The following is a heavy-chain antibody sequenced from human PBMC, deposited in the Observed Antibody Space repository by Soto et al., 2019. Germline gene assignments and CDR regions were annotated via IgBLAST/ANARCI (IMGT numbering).Heavy chain of an antibody. Sequence: EVQLVEAGGGLVQPGGSLRLSCAASGFTFSDYWMSWVRQAPGKGLECVANIKRDGSEKYYVDPVKGRFTISRDNAKNSLYLQMNSLRAEDTAVYYCATSMGGGGNDYCGQGTLVTVSS. D-gene: IGHD3-10*01. V-gene: IGHV3-7*05. J-gene: IGHJ4*02. CDR1: GFTFSDYW. CDR3: ATSMGGGGNDY. CDR2: IKRDGSEK.